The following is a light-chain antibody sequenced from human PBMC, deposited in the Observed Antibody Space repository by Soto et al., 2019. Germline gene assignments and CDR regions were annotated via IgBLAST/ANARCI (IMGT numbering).Light chain of an antibody. Sequence: QSALTQPASVSGSPGQSITISCTGTSSDVGAYNLVSWYQQHPGKAPKLLIYEVNKRPSGASDRFSGSRSGSTASLTISGLQAEDEDDYHCGSYAGGATVVFGGGTKLTVL. J-gene: IGLJ2*01. CDR3: GSYAGGATVV. V-gene: IGLV2-23*02. CDR2: EVN. CDR1: SSDVGAYNL.